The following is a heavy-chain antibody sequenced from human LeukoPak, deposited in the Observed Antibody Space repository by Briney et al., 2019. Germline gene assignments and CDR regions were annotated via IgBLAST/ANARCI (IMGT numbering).Heavy chain of an antibody. CDR2: ITGNGDTI. CDR1: GFTFRTYA. J-gene: IGHJ4*02. Sequence: GGSLRLSCAAFGFTFRTYAMNWVRQAPGKGLEWVSLITGNGDTIQYADSVKGRFTISRDNSKNTLYLQMNSLRAEDTAVYYCARESSYGDPFDYWGQGTLVTVSS. CDR3: ARESSYGDPFDY. V-gene: IGHV3-23*01. D-gene: IGHD4-17*01.